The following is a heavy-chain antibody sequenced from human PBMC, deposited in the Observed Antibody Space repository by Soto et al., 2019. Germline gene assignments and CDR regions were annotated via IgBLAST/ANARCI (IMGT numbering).Heavy chain of an antibody. V-gene: IGHV4-61*01. CDR1: GGSISSGSYY. CDR2: IYFTGST. CDR3: TRGPPRVQWFDP. J-gene: IGHJ5*02. Sequence: SETLSLTCTVSGGSISSGSYYWSWIRQPPGKGLEWIGHIYFTGSTNYNPSLKSRVTMSLDTSRNQFSLKLSSVTAADTAVYYCTRGPPRVQWFDPWGLGTLVTVSS.